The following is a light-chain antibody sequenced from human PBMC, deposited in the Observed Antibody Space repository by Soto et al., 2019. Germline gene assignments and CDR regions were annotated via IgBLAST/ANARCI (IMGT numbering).Light chain of an antibody. CDR3: MQTAQFPLT. J-gene: IGKJ4*01. Sequence: DMGMTQTPLSSPVTLGQRASTSCRSSQSLVPTIGKPSLSWLQQRPAQPPRLLLYKVSRRLSGVPDRFSGSGAGTDFTLKISRVEVEDVGVYYCMQTAQFPLTFGGGTKVEIK. V-gene: IGKV2-24*01. CDR1: QSLVPTIGKPS. CDR2: KVS.